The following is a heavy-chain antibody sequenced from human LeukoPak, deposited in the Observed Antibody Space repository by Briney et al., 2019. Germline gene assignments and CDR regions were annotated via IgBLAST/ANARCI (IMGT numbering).Heavy chain of an antibody. D-gene: IGHD6-19*01. CDR1: SGSISNFH. J-gene: IGHJ4*02. CDR3: AREAVAATGRGLDY. CDR2: IFTSGST. Sequence: KPSETLSLTCSVSSGSISNFHWSWIRQPAGKGLEWIGRIFTSGSTNYNPSLKSRVTMSVDTSKNQFSLKLSSVTAADTAVYYCAREAVAATGRGLDYWGQGTLVTVSS. V-gene: IGHV4-4*07.